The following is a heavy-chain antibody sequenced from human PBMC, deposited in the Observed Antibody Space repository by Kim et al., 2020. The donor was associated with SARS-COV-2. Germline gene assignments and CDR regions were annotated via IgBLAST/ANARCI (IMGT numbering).Heavy chain of an antibody. V-gene: IGHV3-66*01. CDR3: ARWYHYSYGMAV. J-gene: IGHJ6*02. Sequence: YNTDAERGRFNIYRDNSKNTRYLKMNSLRAEDTAVYYCARWYHYSYGMAVWGQGTTVTVSS.